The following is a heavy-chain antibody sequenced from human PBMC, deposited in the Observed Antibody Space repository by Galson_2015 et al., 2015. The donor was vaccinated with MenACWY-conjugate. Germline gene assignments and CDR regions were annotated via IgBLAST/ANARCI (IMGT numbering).Heavy chain of an antibody. CDR1: GFTFSDYY. CDR2: ISGAGHTM. V-gene: IGHV3-11*01. D-gene: IGHD2-15*01. J-gene: IGHJ5*02. CDR3: ARELSLVAVGVTPGCFDT. Sequence: SLRLSCAASGFTFSDYYMSWIRQTPGKGLEWLSYISGAGHTMYYADSVKGRFTISRDNAKKSLYLQMNNLRADDTAIYYCARELSLVAVGVTPGCFDTWGQGILVTGSS.